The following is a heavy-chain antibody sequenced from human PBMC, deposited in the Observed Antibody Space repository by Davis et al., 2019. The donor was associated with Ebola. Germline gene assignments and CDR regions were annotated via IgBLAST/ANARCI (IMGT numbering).Heavy chain of an antibody. V-gene: IGHV3-23*01. D-gene: IGHD2-2*02. CDR3: AKGYSWLDA. CDR2: ISGSGGST. CDR1: GFTFSSYA. Sequence: GGSLRLSCAASGFTFSSYAMSWVRQAPGKGLEWVSAISGSGGSTYYADSVKGRFTISRDNSKKTLYLQMNSLRAEDTSIYYCAKGYSWLDAWGQGTLVTVSS. J-gene: IGHJ5*02.